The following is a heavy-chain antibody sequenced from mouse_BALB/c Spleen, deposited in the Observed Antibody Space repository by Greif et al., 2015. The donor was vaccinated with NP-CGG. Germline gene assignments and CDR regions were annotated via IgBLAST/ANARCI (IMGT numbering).Heavy chain of an antibody. J-gene: IGHJ2*01. D-gene: IGHD4-1*01. CDR1: GFNIKDTY. V-gene: IGHV14-3*02. CDR2: IDPANGNT. Sequence: VQLQQSGAELVKPGASVKLSCTASGFNIKDTYMHWVKQRPEQGLEWIGRIDPANGNTKYDPKFQGKATITADTSSNTAYLQLSSLTSEDIAVYYCARKLGRGLYFDYWGQGTTLTVSS. CDR3: ARKLGRGLYFDY.